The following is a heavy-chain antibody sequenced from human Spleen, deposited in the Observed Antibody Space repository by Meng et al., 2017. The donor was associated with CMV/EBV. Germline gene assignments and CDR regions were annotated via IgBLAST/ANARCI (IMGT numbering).Heavy chain of an antibody. Sequence: GGSLRLSCAASGFTFSSYSMNWVRQAPGKGLEWVSSISSSSSSYIYYADSVKGRFTISRDNAKNTVYMQMSSLRAEDTAVYYCARVERGYSGYDYGDYYYGMDVWGQGTTVTVSS. CDR2: ISSSSSSYI. V-gene: IGHV3-21*01. J-gene: IGHJ6*02. CDR1: GFTFSSYS. CDR3: ARVERGYSGYDYGDYYYGMDV. D-gene: IGHD5-12*01.